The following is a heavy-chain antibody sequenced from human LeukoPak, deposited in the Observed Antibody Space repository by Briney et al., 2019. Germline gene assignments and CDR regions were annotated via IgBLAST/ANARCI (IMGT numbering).Heavy chain of an antibody. CDR3: ARGVYDSSGYYLMGAFDI. V-gene: IGHV4-59*01. CDR2: IYYSGST. Sequence: SGTLSLTCTVSGGSISSYYWSWIRQPPGKGLEWIGYIYYSGSTNYNPSLKSRVTISVDTSKNQFSLKLSSVTAADTAVYYCARGVYDSSGYYLMGAFDIWGQGTMVTVSS. D-gene: IGHD3-22*01. CDR1: GGSISSYY. J-gene: IGHJ3*02.